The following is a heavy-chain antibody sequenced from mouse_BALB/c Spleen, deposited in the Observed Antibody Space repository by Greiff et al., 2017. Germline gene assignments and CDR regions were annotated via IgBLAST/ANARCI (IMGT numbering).Heavy chain of an antibody. D-gene: IGHD2-14*01. J-gene: IGHJ3*01. CDR2: ISSGGGST. Sequence: EVKLEESGGGLVKPGGSLKLSCAASGFAFSSYDMSWVRQTPEKRLEWVAYISSGGGSTYYPDTVKGRFTISRDNAKNTLYLQMSSLKSEDTAMYYGARHGAYRYDGTWFAYWGQGTLVTVSA. CDR1: GFAFSSYD. V-gene: IGHV5-12-1*01. CDR3: ARHGAYRYDGTWFAY.